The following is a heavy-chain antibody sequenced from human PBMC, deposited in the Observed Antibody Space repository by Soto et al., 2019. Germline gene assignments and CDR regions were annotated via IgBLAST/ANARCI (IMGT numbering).Heavy chain of an antibody. CDR3: ARHYDNSGYYYAY. V-gene: IGHV1-3*01. Sequence: GASVKVSCKASGYTFTSYAMHWVRQAPGQRLEWMGWIKAGNGNTKYLQRLQGRVTITRDTSASTVYMELSILRSEDTVVYFCARHYDNSGYYYAYWGQGILVSVSS. J-gene: IGHJ4*02. D-gene: IGHD3-22*01. CDR1: GYTFTSYA. CDR2: IKAGNGNT.